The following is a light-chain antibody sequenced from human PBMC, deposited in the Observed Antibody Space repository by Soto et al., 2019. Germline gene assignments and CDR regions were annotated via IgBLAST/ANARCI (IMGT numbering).Light chain of an antibody. CDR3: QQVSGYPLS. V-gene: IGKV1-9*01. CDR1: QSISSY. J-gene: IGKJ4*01. Sequence: DSPMTQALSSESGSLGDRVNITGRASQSISSYLNWYQQKPGKAPKLLIYAASSLQSGVPSRFSGSASGTEFTLTICILQPEDFATYYCQQVSGYPLSFGGGTNVDI. CDR2: AAS.